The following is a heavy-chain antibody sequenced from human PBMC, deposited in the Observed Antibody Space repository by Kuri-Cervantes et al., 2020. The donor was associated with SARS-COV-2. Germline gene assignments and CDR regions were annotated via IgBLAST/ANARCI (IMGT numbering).Heavy chain of an antibody. D-gene: IGHD3-3*01. V-gene: IGHV4-61*01. CDR1: GGSVSSESYY. CDR3: ARGESGFYDSGGGYYYYGMDV. J-gene: IGHJ6*02. CDR2: IYYSGST. Sequence: SETLSLTCTVSGGSVSSESYYWSWIRQPPGKGLEWIGYIYYSGSTNYNPSLKGRVTISVDTSKNQFSLKLSSVTAADTAVYYCARGESGFYDSGGGYYYYGMDVWGQGTTVTVSS.